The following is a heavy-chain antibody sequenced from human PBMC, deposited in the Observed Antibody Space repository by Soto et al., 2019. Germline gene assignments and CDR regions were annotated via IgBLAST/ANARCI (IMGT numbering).Heavy chain of an antibody. Sequence: SETLSLTCAVYGGSFSGYYWSWIRQPPGKGLEWIGEINHSGSTNYNPSLKSRVTISVDTSKNQFSLELSSVTAADTAVYYCASGKRMLNYYYYYGMDVWGQGTTVTVSS. CDR3: ASGKRMLNYYYYYGMDV. CDR2: INHSGST. V-gene: IGHV4-34*01. D-gene: IGHD2-8*01. CDR1: GGSFSGYY. J-gene: IGHJ6*02.